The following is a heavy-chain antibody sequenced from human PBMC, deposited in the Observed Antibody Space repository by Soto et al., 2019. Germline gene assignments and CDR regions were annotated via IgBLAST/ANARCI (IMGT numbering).Heavy chain of an antibody. J-gene: IGHJ4*02. CDR2: INPNSGGT. CDR3: AREIAVAGTHDY. D-gene: IGHD6-19*01. CDR1: GYTFTGYY. V-gene: IGHV1-2*02. Sequence: ASVKVSCKASGYTFTGYYMHWVRQAPGQGLEWMGWINPNSGGTNYAQKFQGRVTMTRDTSISTAYMELSRLRSDDTAVYYCAREIAVAGTHDYWGQGTLVTVSS.